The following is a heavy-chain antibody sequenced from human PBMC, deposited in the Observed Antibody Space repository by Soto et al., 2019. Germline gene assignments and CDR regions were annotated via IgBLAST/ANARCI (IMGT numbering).Heavy chain of an antibody. Sequence: GASVKVSCKASGYSFTSYAIHWVRQAPGQRLEWMGWINAGNGDTGHSQKFQGRITITSDTSASTAYMELSSLRSEDTAVYYCARSLSSGYSGPAWFDPWGQGSLVTVSS. D-gene: IGHD5-12*01. V-gene: IGHV1-3*01. CDR2: INAGNGDT. J-gene: IGHJ5*02. CDR1: GYSFTSYA. CDR3: ARSLSSGYSGPAWFDP.